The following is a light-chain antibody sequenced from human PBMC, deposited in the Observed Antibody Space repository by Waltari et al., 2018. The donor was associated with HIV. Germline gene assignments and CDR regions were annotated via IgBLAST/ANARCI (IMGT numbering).Light chain of an antibody. CDR3: CSDAGSNTYL. CDR2: DGS. J-gene: IGLJ1*01. CDR1: SRCFGRYNL. V-gene: IGLV2-23*01. Sequence: QSALTQPASVSGVPGQSITISFTWSSRCFGRYNLVSWYQQHPGKAPKLLIYDGSKRPSGVANRFSGSKSCNTASLTISGLQAYDEADYYCCSDAGSNTYLFGTGTEVTVL.